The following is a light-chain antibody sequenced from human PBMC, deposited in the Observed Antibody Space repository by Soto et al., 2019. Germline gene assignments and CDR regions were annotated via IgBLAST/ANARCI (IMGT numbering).Light chain of an antibody. V-gene: IGKV3-15*01. CDR3: QQYDYWPTYT. CDR1: QSVRNH. J-gene: IGKJ2*01. Sequence: EIVMTQSPATLAVSPGERATLSCRASQSVRNHVAWYQQRVGKAPRLLMYDASTRAAGIPARFTGSGSGTQFSLFIDSLQSEDFAVYFCQQYDYWPTYTFGQGTKLEIK. CDR2: DAS.